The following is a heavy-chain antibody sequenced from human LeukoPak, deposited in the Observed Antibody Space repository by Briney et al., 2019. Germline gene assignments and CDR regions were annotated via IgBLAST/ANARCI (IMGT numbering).Heavy chain of an antibody. CDR1: GYTFTSYD. CDR2: MNPNSGNT. Sequence: ASVKVSCKAFGYTFTSYDSKWVRQATGQGLEWMGWMNPNSGNTGYAQKFQGRVTMTRNTSISTAYMELSSLRSEDTAVYYCARGGRYPRRDFDYWGQGTLVTVSS. V-gene: IGHV1-8*01. CDR3: ARGGRYPRRDFDY. J-gene: IGHJ4*02. D-gene: IGHD1-14*01.